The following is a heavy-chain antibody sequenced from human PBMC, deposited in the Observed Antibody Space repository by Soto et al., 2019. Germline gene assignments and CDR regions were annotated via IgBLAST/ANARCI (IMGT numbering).Heavy chain of an antibody. CDR3: TRVIAAAGRFDP. CDR1: GGSISSGDYY. J-gene: IGHJ5*02. V-gene: IGHV4-30-4*01. Sequence: PSETLSLTCTVSGGSISSGDYYWSWIRQPPGKGLEWIGYIYYSGSTYYNPSLKSRVTISLDTSKNQFSLKLSSVTAADTAVYYCTRVIAAAGRFDPWGQGTLVTVSS. CDR2: IYYSGST. D-gene: IGHD6-13*01.